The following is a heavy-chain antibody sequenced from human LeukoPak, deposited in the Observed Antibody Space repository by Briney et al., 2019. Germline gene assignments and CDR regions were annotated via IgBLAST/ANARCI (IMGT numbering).Heavy chain of an antibody. Sequence: PGGSLRLSCATSGFTFRRYTMTWVRQAPGKGLEWVSGINWNGGSTGYADSVKGRFTISRDNAKNSLYLQMNSLRAEDTALYHCARDSGWPDSDSSGYYFGHDAFDIWGQGTMVTVSS. CDR2: INWNGGST. J-gene: IGHJ3*02. V-gene: IGHV3-20*01. D-gene: IGHD3-22*01. CDR3: ARDSGWPDSDSSGYYFGHDAFDI. CDR1: GFTFRRYT.